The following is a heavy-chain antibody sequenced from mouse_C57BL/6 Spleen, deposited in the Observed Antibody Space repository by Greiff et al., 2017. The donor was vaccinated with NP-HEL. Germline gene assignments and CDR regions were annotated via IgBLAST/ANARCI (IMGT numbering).Heavy chain of an antibody. V-gene: IGHV1-82*01. CDR1: GYAFSSSW. CDR3: ANYEGFDY. Sequence: VQLQQSGPELVKPGASVKISCKASGYAFSSSWMNWVKQRPGKGLEWIGRIYPGDGDTNYNGKFKGKATLTADKSSSTAYMQLSSLTSEDSAVYFCANYEGFDYWGQGTTLTVSS. CDR2: IYPGDGDT. J-gene: IGHJ2*01. D-gene: IGHD2-4*01.